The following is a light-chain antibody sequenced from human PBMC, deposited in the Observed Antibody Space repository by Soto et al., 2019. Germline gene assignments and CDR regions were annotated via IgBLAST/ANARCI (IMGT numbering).Light chain of an antibody. V-gene: IGKV3-15*01. CDR1: QSVSSN. Sequence: EVVLTQSPGTLSFSPGERATLSCRASQSVSSNLAWYQQKPGQAPRLLIYGASTRATGIPARFSGSGSGTEFTLTISSLQSEDFAVYYCQQYNNWPFTFGQGTRLEIK. CDR2: GAS. CDR3: QQYNNWPFT. J-gene: IGKJ5*01.